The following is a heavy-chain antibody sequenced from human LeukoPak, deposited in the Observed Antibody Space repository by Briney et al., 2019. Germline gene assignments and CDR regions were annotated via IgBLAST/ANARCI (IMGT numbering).Heavy chain of an antibody. CDR3: ARRDCSSTSCPDAFDI. Sequence: SETLSLTCAVSGGSISSSNWWSWVRQPPGKGLEWIGEIYHSGSTNYNPSLKSRVTISVDKSKNQFSLKLSSVTAADTAVYYCARRDCSSTSCPDAFDIWGQGTMVTVSS. J-gene: IGHJ3*02. V-gene: IGHV4-4*02. CDR1: GGSISSSNW. CDR2: IYHSGST. D-gene: IGHD2-2*01.